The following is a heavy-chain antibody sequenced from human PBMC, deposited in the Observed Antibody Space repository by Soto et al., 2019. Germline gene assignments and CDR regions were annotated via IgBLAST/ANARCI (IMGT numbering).Heavy chain of an antibody. J-gene: IGHJ2*01. CDR2: IYTGGTT. CDR3: ARDQRLVEFGEYDL. CDR1: GFTVSSNY. Sequence: EVQLVESGGGLVQPGGSLRLSCAASGFTVSSNYMSWVRQAQGKGLEWVSVIYTGGTTYYADSVRGRFTISRDNSKNTLYLQMNSLRPGDTALYYCARDQRLVEFGEYDLWGRGTLVTVSS. V-gene: IGHV3-53*04. D-gene: IGHD3-10*01.